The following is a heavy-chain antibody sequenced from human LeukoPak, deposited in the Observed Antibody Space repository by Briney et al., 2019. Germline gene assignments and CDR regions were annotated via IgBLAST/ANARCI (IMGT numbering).Heavy chain of an antibody. CDR2: IYYSGST. V-gene: IGHV4-59*08. CDR3: ARRRLSAPFDTFDI. Sequence: KPSETLSLTCTVSGGSISSYYWSWIRQPPGKGLEWIGYIYYSGSTHYNPSLKSRVTISEDTSKTQFALNLSSVTAADTAVYYCARRRLSAPFDTFDIWGPGAMVTVSP. J-gene: IGHJ3*02. CDR1: GGSISSYY.